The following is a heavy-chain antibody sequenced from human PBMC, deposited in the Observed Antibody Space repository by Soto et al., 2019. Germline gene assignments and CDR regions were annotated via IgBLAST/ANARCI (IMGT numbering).Heavy chain of an antibody. CDR3: ARGAIFGVVIKQYYYYGMDV. V-gene: IGHV1-69*01. D-gene: IGHD3-3*01. Sequence: QVRLVQSGAEVKKPGSSVKVSCKASGGTFSSYAISWVRQAPGQGLEWMGGIIPIFGTANYAQKFQGRVTITADESTSTAYMELSSLRSEDTAVYYCARGAIFGVVIKQYYYYGMDVWGQGTTVTVSS. J-gene: IGHJ6*02. CDR1: GGTFSSYA. CDR2: IIPIFGTA.